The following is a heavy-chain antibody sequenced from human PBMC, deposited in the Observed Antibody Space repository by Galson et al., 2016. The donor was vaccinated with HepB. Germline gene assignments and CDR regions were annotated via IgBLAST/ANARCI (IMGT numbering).Heavy chain of an antibody. D-gene: IGHD2-2*01. V-gene: IGHV3-23*01. CDR3: VQGSTAPAV. CDR1: GLTLSSFW. CDR2: ISRSGDST. Sequence: SLRLSCAASGLTLSSFWMTWVRQAPGKGLEVVSSISRSGDSTDYADSVKGRFTISRDNSKNTLSLQMNSLTADDTAIYYCVQGSTAPAVWGKETTVTVSS. J-gene: IGHJ6*04.